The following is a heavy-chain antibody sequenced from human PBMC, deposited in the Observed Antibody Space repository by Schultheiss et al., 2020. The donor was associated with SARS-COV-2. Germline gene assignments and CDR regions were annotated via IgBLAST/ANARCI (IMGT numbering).Heavy chain of an antibody. J-gene: IGHJ4*02. CDR1: GFSFSDYA. V-gene: IGHV3-23*01. CDR2: FAGTGGST. D-gene: IGHD1-26*01. CDR3: ARGVGGSLDY. Sequence: GGSLRLSCAASGFSFSDYAMSWVRLAPGKGLEWVSVFAGTGGSTYYTDSVRGRFTISRDNSKNTLYLQMNSLRAEDTAVYYCARGVGGSLDYWGQGTLVTVSS.